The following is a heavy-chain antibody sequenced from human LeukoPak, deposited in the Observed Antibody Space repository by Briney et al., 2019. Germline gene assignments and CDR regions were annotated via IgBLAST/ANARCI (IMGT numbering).Heavy chain of an antibody. CDR3: ATAFSSWPHFDY. D-gene: IGHD6-13*01. CDR2: FDPEDGET. V-gene: IGHV1-24*01. CDR1: GYTLTELS. Sequence: WASVKVSCKVSGYTLTELSMHWVRQAPGKGLEWRGGFDPEDGETIYAQKFQGRVTMTEDTSTDTAYMELSSLRSEDTAVYYCATAFSSWPHFDYWGQGTLVTVSS. J-gene: IGHJ4*02.